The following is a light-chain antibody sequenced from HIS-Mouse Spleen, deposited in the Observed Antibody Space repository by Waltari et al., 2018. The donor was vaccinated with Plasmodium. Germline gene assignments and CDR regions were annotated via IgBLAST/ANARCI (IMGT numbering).Light chain of an antibody. CDR1: QSISSY. Sequence: DIEMTQSPATLSVSVGERATITCRASQSISSYLNWYQQKPGQAPRLLIYAASTRATGIPARFSGSGSGTEFTLTISSLQSEDFAAYYCQQCYSTPLTFGGGTKVDIK. V-gene: IGKV3-15*01. J-gene: IGKJ4*01. CDR3: QQCYSTPLT. CDR2: AAS.